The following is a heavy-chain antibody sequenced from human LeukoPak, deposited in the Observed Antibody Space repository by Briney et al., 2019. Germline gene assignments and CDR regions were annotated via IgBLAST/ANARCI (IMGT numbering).Heavy chain of an antibody. Sequence: PGGSLRLSCAASGFILDDFAMHWVRQAPGKGLEWVSSISWNSGSIGYADSVKGRFTISRDNAKNSLYLQMNSLRAEDTALYYCAKGRRGAAACIDYWGQGTLVTVSS. CDR1: GFILDDFA. D-gene: IGHD6-13*01. CDR3: AKGRRGAAACIDY. V-gene: IGHV3-9*01. J-gene: IGHJ4*02. CDR2: ISWNSGSI.